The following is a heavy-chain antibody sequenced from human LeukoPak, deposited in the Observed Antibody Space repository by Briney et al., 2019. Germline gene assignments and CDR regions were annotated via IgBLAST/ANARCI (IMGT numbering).Heavy chain of an antibody. CDR1: GGSISSYY. Sequence: PSETLSLTCTVSGGSISSYYWSWIRQPAGKGLEWIGRIYTSGSTNYNPSLKSRVTMSVDTSKNQSSLKLSSVTAADTAVYYCARDWVDYDIFLMDVWGQGTTVTVSS. V-gene: IGHV4-4*07. J-gene: IGHJ6*02. CDR3: ARDWVDYDIFLMDV. D-gene: IGHD3-9*01. CDR2: IYTSGST.